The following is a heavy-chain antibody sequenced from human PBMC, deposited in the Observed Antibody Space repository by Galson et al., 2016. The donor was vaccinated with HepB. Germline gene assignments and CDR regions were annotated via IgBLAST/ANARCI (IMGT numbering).Heavy chain of an antibody. V-gene: IGHV3-15*01. CDR3: YGHLDY. Sequence: SLRLSCAASGFTFSKDWFTWVRQAPGKGLEWVCRIRRQRASTTPAYAAPVEGSITISRDNSKNTLHVHMNSLTTEDTALCDCYGHLDYCGRGTLVTLSS. D-gene: IGHD4-17*01. J-gene: IGHJ4*02. CDR1: GFTFSKDW. CDR2: IRRQRASTTP.